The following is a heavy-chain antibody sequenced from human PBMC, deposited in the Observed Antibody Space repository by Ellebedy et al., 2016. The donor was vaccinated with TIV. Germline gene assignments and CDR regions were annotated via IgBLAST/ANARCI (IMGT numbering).Heavy chain of an antibody. V-gene: IGHV3-23*01. Sequence: PGGSLRLSCAASGISLRSYAMSWVRQAPGKGLEWVSTIAGTGGTTYYRDSVKGRFTVSRDTSRNTLYLQMSSLTAEDTAVYYCAKLPVAYNWNYADDDWGQGTLVTVSS. CDR1: GISLRSYA. J-gene: IGHJ4*02. CDR2: IAGTGGTT. CDR3: AKLPVAYNWNYADDD. D-gene: IGHD1-7*01.